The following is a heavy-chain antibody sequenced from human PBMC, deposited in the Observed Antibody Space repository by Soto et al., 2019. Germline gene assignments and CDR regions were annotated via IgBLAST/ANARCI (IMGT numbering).Heavy chain of an antibody. CDR1: GYTFTSYG. V-gene: IGHV1-18*01. J-gene: IGHJ1*01. Sequence: ASVKVSCKASGYTFTSYGISWVRQAPGQGLEWMGWISAYNGNTNYEQKLQGRVTMTTDTSTSTAYMELRSLRSDDTAVYYCARDAGRWLVRFGYFQHWGQGTLVTVSS. CDR2: ISAYNGNT. CDR3: ARDAGRWLVRFGYFQH. D-gene: IGHD6-19*01.